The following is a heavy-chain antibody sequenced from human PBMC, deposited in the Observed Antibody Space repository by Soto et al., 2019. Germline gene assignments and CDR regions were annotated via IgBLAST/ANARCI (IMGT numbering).Heavy chain of an antibody. Sequence: GGSLILSCAASRLTFSSYAMSWVRQAPGKGLEWVSAISSSAASTYSADSVKGRFTISRDNSKNTLYLQMNSLRAEDTAVYYCAKGAHIAVAGTPPGYWGQGTLVSVPS. CDR1: RLTFSSYA. D-gene: IGHD6-19*01. CDR2: ISSSAAST. CDR3: AKGAHIAVAGTPPGY. J-gene: IGHJ4*02. V-gene: IGHV3-23*01.